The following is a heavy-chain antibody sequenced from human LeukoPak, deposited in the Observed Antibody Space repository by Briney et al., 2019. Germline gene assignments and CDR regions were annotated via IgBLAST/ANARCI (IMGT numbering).Heavy chain of an antibody. V-gene: IGHV3-48*03. CDR3: ARGWSYGPTFDY. Sequence: GSLRLSCAASGSTFSSYEMNWVRQAPGKGLEWVSYISSSGSTIYYADSVKGRFTISRDNAKNSLYLQMNSLRAEDTAVYYCARGWSYGPTFDYWGQGTLVTVSS. D-gene: IGHD5-18*01. CDR1: GSTFSSYE. J-gene: IGHJ4*02. CDR2: ISSSGSTI.